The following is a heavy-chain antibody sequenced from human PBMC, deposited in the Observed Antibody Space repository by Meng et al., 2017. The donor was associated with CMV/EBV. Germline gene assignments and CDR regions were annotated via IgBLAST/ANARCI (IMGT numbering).Heavy chain of an antibody. CDR1: GFTVSSNY. D-gene: IGHD2-2*02. J-gene: IGHJ6*02. CDR2: IYSGGST. Sequence: GESLKISCAASGFTVSSNYMSWVRQAPGKGLEWVSVIYSGGSTYYADSVKGRFTISRDNSKNTLYLQMNSLRAEDTAVYYCKIVVVPAAIRGTYGMDVWGQGTTVTVCS. CDR3: KIVVVPAAIRGTYGMDV. V-gene: IGHV3-66*02.